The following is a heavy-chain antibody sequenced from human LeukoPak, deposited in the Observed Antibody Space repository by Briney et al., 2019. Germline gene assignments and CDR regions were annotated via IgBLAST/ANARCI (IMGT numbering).Heavy chain of an antibody. CDR2: ISAYNGNT. V-gene: IGHV1-18*01. D-gene: IGHD1-26*01. CDR1: GYTFTSYG. CDR3: ASRLQGGSPWYFNY. J-gene: IGHJ4*02. Sequence: ASVKVSCKASGYTFTSYGISWVRQAPGQGLEWMGWISAYNGNTNYAQKLQGRVTMTTDTSTSTAYMELRSLRSDDTAVYYCASRLQGGSPWYFNYWGQGTLVTVSS.